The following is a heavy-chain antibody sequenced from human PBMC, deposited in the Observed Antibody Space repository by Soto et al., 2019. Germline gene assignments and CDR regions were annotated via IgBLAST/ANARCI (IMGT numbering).Heavy chain of an antibody. D-gene: IGHD4-4*01. CDR2: ISYDGSNK. Sequence: QVQLVESGGGVVQPGRSLRLSCAASGFTFSSYGMHWVRQAPGKGLEWVAVISYDGSNKYYADSVKGRFTISRDNSKNTLYLQMNSLRAEDTAVYYCAREVTLVKDYGMDVWGQGTTVTVSS. J-gene: IGHJ6*02. CDR3: AREVTLVKDYGMDV. CDR1: GFTFSSYG. V-gene: IGHV3-30*03.